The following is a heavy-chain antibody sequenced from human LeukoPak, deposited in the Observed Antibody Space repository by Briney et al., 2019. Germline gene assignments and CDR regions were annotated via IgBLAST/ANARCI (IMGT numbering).Heavy chain of an antibody. CDR3: ARLHDTSMGGD. CDR2: ISSNSRTI. CDR1: GFTFSSYS. V-gene: IGHV3-48*02. Sequence: PGGSLRLSCAASGFTFSSYSLSWVRQPPGKGLEWVSYISSNSRTIYCADSVKGRFTISRDNAKNSLYLQMNSLRDDDTAVYYCARLHDTSMGGDWGQGTLVTVPS. J-gene: IGHJ4*02. D-gene: IGHD5-18*01.